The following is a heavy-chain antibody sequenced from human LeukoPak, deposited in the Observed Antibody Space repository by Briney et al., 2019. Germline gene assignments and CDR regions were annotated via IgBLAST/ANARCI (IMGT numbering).Heavy chain of an antibody. D-gene: IGHD1-26*01. V-gene: IGHV3-74*01. J-gene: IGHJ4*02. CDR2: IYGGT. Sequence: GGSLRLSCAASGFTVSSHWMHWVRQAPGKGLVWVSRIYGGTYYADSVKGRFTISRDNAKNTLYLQMDSLRPEDTAVYYCARGSGSYGLWDYWGQGTLVTVSS. CDR1: GFTVSSHW. CDR3: ARGSGSYGLWDY.